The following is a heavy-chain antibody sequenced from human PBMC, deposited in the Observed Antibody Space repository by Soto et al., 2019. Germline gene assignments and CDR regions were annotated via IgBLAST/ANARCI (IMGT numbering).Heavy chain of an antibody. V-gene: IGHV4-59*01. CDR3: ARVSLQPYSSGFSPLVEY. J-gene: IGHJ4*02. CDR2: FYYSGNT. Sequence: ASDTLSLTCAVSGDSISTYYWSWIRQPPGKGLEWIGNFYYSGNTDYNPSLKSRVTISLGTSRNLLSLKLRSVTAADTAVYYCARVSLQPYSSGFSPLVEYWGQGTLVTVS. D-gene: IGHD3-22*01. CDR1: GDSISTYY.